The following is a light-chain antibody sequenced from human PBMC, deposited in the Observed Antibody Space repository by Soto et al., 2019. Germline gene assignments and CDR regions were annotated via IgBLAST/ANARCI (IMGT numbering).Light chain of an antibody. CDR3: QQYNSYEGA. Sequence: DIQMTQSPSTLSASVGDRVTITCRASQSISSWLAWYQQKPRKAPKLLIYDASSLESGVRSRFSGSGSGTEFTLTISSLQPDDFATYYCQQYNSYEGAFGQGTKVEIK. J-gene: IGKJ1*01. CDR2: DAS. V-gene: IGKV1-5*01. CDR1: QSISSW.